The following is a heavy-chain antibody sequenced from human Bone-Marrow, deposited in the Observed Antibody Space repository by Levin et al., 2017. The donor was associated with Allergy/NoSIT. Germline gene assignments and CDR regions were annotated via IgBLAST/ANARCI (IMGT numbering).Heavy chain of an antibody. J-gene: IGHJ3*01. CDR2: INYSGNT. CDR3: ARDISEVIGATMTGAFDV. V-gene: IGHV4-39*07. CDR1: GGSISRSLYY. Sequence: GSLRLSCTVSGGSISRSLYYWGWLRQPPGKGLEWIGSINYSGNTFHNSSIKSRVTVTVDTSKNQFSLNLTSVTAADTAVYYCARDISEVIGATMTGAFDVWGQGRMVTVSS. D-gene: IGHD5-12*01.